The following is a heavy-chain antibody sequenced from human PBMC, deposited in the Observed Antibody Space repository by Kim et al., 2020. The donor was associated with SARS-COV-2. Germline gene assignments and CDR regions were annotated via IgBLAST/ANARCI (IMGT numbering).Heavy chain of an antibody. Sequence: GGSTYDADSGEGRFTISRDNPKDTLYLQMNSLGAEDTAVYYCAKDRGIDPWGQGTLVTVSS. J-gene: IGHJ5*02. CDR3: AKDRGIDP. CDR2: GGST. D-gene: IGHD3-10*01. V-gene: IGHV3-23*01.